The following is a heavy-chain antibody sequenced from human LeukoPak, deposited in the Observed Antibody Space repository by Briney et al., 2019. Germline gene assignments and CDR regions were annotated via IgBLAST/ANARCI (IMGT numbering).Heavy chain of an antibody. V-gene: IGHV1-24*01. CDR1: GYTLTELS. CDR2: FDPEDGET. Sequence: ASVKVSCKVSGYTLTELSMHWVRQAPGKGLEWMGGFDPEDGETIYAQKFQGRVTMTEDTSTDTAYMELSSLRSEDTAVYYCAREGYCSSTSCYSAFDYWGQGTLVTVSS. J-gene: IGHJ4*02. CDR3: AREGYCSSTSCYSAFDY. D-gene: IGHD2-2*01.